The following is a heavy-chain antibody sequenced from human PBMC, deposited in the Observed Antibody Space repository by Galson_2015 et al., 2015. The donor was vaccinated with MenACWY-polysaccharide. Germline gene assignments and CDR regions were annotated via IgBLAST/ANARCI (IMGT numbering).Heavy chain of an antibody. CDR3: ARAGPTDFAGGGYGWGMDY. CDR1: GGSMQWPRHY. Sequence: LSLTCTVSGGSMQWPRHYWGWFPQPPGRGLEWIGTVSNSGSAYYNASLESRVTISVDTSKNQFSLKLNSLTDADTAIYYCARAGPTDFAGGGYGWGMDYWGRGALVTVSS. D-gene: IGHD3-16*01. V-gene: IGHV4-39*07. J-gene: IGHJ4*02. CDR2: VSNSGSA.